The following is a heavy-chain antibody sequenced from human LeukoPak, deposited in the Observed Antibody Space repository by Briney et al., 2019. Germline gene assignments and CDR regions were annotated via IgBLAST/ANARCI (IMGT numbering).Heavy chain of an antibody. J-gene: IGHJ6*03. CDR2: INSDGSST. CDR1: GFTFSSYW. Sequence: GGSLGLSCAASGFTFSSYWMHWVRQAPGKGLVWVSRINSDGSSTSYADSVKGRFTISRDNAKNTLYLQMNSLRAEDTAVYYCARDRTHYYYMDVWGKGTTDTVSS. V-gene: IGHV3-74*01. CDR3: ARDRTHYYYMDV.